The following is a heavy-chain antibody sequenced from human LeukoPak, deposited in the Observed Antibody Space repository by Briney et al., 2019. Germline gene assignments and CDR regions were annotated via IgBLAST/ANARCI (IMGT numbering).Heavy chain of an antibody. Sequence: RGYLRLSCAASGFTFSNAWMSWVRRAPGKGLEWVGRIKSKTDGGTTDYAAPVKGRFTISRDDSKNTLYPQMNSLKTEDTAVYYCTTDPAPYYDSSGHDYWGQGTLVTVSS. CDR3: TTDPAPYYDSSGHDY. J-gene: IGHJ4*02. V-gene: IGHV3-15*01. CDR2: IKSKTDGGTT. CDR1: GFTFSNAW. D-gene: IGHD3-22*01.